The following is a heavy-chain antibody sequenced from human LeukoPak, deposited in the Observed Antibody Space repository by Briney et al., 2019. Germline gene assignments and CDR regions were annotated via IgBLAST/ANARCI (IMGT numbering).Heavy chain of an antibody. Sequence: ASVKVSCKASGYTFTSYYMHWVRQAPGQGLEWMGIINPSGGSTSYAQKFQGRVTMTRDTSTSTVYMELSSLRSEDTAVYYCAKGVLLGAGTDLDAFDIWGQGTMVTVSS. CDR1: GYTFTSYY. CDR3: AKGVLLGAGTDLDAFDI. CDR2: INPSGGST. V-gene: IGHV1-46*01. D-gene: IGHD1-7*01. J-gene: IGHJ3*02.